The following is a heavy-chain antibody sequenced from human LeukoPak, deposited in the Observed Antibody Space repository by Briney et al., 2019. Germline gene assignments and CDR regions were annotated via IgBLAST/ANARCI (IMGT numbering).Heavy chain of an antibody. J-gene: IGHJ4*02. CDR1: GFTFSDYY. CDR3: ARVLTTGVWYFDY. D-gene: IGHD3-9*01. Sequence: GGSLRLSCAASGFTFSDYYMNWIRRAPGKGLEWVSYISSSGRTIYYADSVKGRFTISRDDAKNSLYLRMNSLRAEDTAVHYCARVLTTGVWYFDYWGQGTLVTVSS. V-gene: IGHV3-11*04. CDR2: ISSSGRTI.